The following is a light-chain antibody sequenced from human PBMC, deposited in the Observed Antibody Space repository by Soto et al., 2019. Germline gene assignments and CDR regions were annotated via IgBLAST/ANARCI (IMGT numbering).Light chain of an antibody. J-gene: IGKJ4*01. CDR3: QPYDNLPLT. CDR1: QDISNY. CDR2: DAS. V-gene: IGKV1-33*01. Sequence: DLQMSKSTSSLSASVGDRVTITCQASQDISNYLNWYQQKPGKAPKLLIYDASNLETGVPSRFGGSGSGTDFTFTISSLQPEDIATYYCQPYDNLPLTLGGGTKVDI.